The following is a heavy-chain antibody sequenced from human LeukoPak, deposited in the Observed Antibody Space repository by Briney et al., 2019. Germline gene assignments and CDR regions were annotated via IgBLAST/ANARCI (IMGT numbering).Heavy chain of an antibody. CDR1: GGSVSSGSYY. J-gene: IGHJ4*02. D-gene: IGHD5-24*01. Sequence: SQTLSLTCTVSGGSVSSGSYYWTWIRQPAGKGLEWIGRIYTSASTNYNPSLKSRVTISVDTSKNQFSLKLRSVTAADTAIYYCARDEDGYNDYWGQGTLVTVSS. CDR2: IYTSAST. CDR3: ARDEDGYNDY. V-gene: IGHV4-61*02.